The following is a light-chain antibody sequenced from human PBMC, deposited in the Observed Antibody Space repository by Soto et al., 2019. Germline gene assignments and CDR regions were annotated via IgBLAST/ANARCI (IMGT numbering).Light chain of an antibody. V-gene: IGKV3D-20*02. CDR3: QQRMNWPLT. Sequence: SVLTQSPGSLSFAPGEIATLSCRSSQMVSSRSLAWYQQKPGQAPRLLISDASNRAADIPDRFSGSGSGTDFTLTISSLEPEDFAVYYCQQRMNWPLTFGQGTRLEIK. CDR1: QMVSSRS. J-gene: IGKJ5*01. CDR2: DAS.